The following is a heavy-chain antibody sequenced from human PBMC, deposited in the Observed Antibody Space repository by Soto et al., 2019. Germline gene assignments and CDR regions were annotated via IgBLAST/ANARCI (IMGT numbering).Heavy chain of an antibody. V-gene: IGHV4-34*01. D-gene: IGHD1-7*01. CDR2: INHSGST. J-gene: IGHJ6*02. Sequence: QVQLQQWGAGLLKPSETLSLTCAVYGGSFSGYYWSWIRQPPGKGLEWIGEINHSGSTNYNPSLKSRVTISVDTSKNQFSLKLSSVTAADTAVYYCATHTRLQNYYYYYYGMDVWGQGTTVTVSS. CDR3: ATHTRLQNYYYYYYGMDV. CDR1: GGSFSGYY.